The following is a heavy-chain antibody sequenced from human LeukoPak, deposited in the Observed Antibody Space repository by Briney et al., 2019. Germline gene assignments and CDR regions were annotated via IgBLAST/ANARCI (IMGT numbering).Heavy chain of an antibody. V-gene: IGHV4-4*02. CDR3: AKDRPMVRGLIRDFDY. J-gene: IGHJ4*02. Sequence: KSSETLSLTCAVSGGSISSSNWWSWVRQPPGKGLEWIGEIYHSGSTNYNPSLKSRVTISVDTSKNQFSLKLSSVTAADTAVYYCAKDRPMVRGLIRDFDYWGQGTLVTVSS. CDR2: IYHSGST. D-gene: IGHD3-10*01. CDR1: GGSISSSNW.